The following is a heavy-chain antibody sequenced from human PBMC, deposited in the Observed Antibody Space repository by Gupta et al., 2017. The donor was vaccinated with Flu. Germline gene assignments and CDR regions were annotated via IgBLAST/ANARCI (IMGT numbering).Heavy chain of an antibody. Sequence: EVHLAESGGGLVQPGGSLRLSCAGSGFSFSDYYMNWVRQAPGKGPEWVGRSKNKGNSYGTEYGASVKGRFTISRDDSEDSLYLQMDSLKIEDTAVYFCARGGWELPISFDLWGQGTPVTVSS. CDR3: ARGGWELPISFDL. J-gene: IGHJ4*02. V-gene: IGHV3-72*01. CDR2: SKNKGNSYGT. D-gene: IGHD2-15*01. CDR1: GFSFSDYY.